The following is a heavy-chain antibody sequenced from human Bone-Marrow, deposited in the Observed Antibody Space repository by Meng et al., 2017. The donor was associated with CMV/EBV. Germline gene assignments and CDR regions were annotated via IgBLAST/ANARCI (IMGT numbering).Heavy chain of an antibody. CDR2: ISYDGSNK. J-gene: IGHJ3*02. Sequence: GGSLRLSCAASGFTFSSYAMHWVRQAPGKGLEWVAVISYDGSNKYYADSVKGRFTISRDNSKNTLYLQMNSLRAEDTAVYYCARSIVPAAADAFDIWGQGTMVTVSS. D-gene: IGHD2-2*01. CDR1: GFTFSSYA. CDR3: ARSIVPAAADAFDI. V-gene: IGHV3-30*14.